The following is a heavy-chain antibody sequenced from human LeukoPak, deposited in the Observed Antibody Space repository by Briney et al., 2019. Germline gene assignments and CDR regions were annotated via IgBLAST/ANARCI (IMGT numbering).Heavy chain of an antibody. CDR1: GFTFSNYW. D-gene: IGHD1-26*01. CDR2: IKQDGSDK. V-gene: IGHV3-7*01. J-gene: IGHJ4*02. CDR3: ARGRWELSL. Sequence: GGSLRLSCIASGFTFSNYWMSWVRQAPGKGLEWVANIKQDGSDKNYVDSTKGRFTISRDNAKNSVSLLMNGLRVEDTAVYYCARGRWELSLWGQGTLVTVSS.